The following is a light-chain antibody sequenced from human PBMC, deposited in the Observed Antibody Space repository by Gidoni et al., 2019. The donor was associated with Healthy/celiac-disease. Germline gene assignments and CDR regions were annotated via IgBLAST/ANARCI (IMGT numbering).Light chain of an antibody. CDR1: QGISSY. CDR2: AAS. V-gene: IGKV1-8*01. Sequence: AIRMTQSPSSFSASTGDRVTITCRASQGISSYLAWYQQKPGKAPKLLIYAASTLQSWVPSRFSGSGSGTDFTLTISCLQSEDFATYYCQQYYSYPLTFGPXTKVDIK. CDR3: QQYYSYPLT. J-gene: IGKJ3*01.